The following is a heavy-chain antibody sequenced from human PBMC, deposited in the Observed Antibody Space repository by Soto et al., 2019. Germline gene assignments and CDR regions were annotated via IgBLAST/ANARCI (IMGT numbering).Heavy chain of an antibody. CDR1: GGTFSSYA. Sequence: ASVKVSCKASGGTFSSYAISWVRQAPGQGLEWMGGIIPIFGTANYAQKFQGRVTITADESTSTAYMELSSLRSEDTAVYYCASASYYDSSGYPDAFDIWGQGTMVTVSS. V-gene: IGHV1-69*13. CDR3: ASASYYDSSGYPDAFDI. J-gene: IGHJ3*02. D-gene: IGHD3-22*01. CDR2: IIPIFGTA.